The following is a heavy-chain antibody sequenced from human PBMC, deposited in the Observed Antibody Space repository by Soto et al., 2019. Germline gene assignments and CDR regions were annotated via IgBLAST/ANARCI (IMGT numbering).Heavy chain of an antibody. Sequence: PGGSLRLSCTASTFTFSRYAMSWGLQAPGKGLEWVSAISGGGDATFYADSLRGRFTISRDNSKNTLYLQVNSLRVEDTALYYCAKLFSVSSPYNWFGPWGQGTLVTVFS. CDR3: AKLFSVSSPYNWFGP. CDR1: TFTFSRYA. J-gene: IGHJ5*02. D-gene: IGHD6-13*01. CDR2: ISGGGDAT. V-gene: IGHV3-23*01.